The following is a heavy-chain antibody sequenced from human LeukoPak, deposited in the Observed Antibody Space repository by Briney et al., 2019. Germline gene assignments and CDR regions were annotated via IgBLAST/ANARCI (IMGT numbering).Heavy chain of an antibody. V-gene: IGHV4-39*01. Sequence: SETLSLTCTVSGGSISSSSYYWGWIRQPPGKGLEWIGSIYYSGSTYYNPSLKSRVTISVDTSKNQFSLKLSSVTAADTAVYYCARVGLYGGNSDDLDYWGQGTLVTVSS. J-gene: IGHJ4*02. CDR3: ARVGLYGGNSDDLDY. CDR2: IYYSGST. CDR1: GGSISSSSYY. D-gene: IGHD4-23*01.